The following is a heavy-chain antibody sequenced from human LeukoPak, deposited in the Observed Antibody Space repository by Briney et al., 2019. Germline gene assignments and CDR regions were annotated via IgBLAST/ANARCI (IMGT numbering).Heavy chain of an antibody. J-gene: IGHJ6*02. D-gene: IGHD1-14*01. Sequence: SETLSLTCTVSGGSISSYYWSWIRQPPGKGLEWIGCIYYSGSTNYNPSLKSRVTISVDTSKNQFSLKLSSVTAADTAVYYCARVTGDYYYYGMDVWGQGTTVTVSS. CDR1: GGSISSYY. V-gene: IGHV4-59*01. CDR3: ARVTGDYYYYGMDV. CDR2: IYYSGST.